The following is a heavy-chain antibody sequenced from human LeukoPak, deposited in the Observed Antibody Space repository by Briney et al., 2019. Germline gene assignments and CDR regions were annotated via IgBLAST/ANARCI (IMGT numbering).Heavy chain of an antibody. V-gene: IGHV4-61*01. CDR2: FDYNGRT. CDR3: ARGIGWLTDH. Sequence: SETLSLTCTVSGGSVSSGTYFLNWIRQPPGKGLEWMGYFDYNGRTNYSPSLKSRVTISIDTSKNQFSLKVRSVTAADTAVYYCARGIGWLTDHWGQGTLVTVSS. J-gene: IGHJ4*02. D-gene: IGHD6-19*01. CDR1: GGSVSSGTYF.